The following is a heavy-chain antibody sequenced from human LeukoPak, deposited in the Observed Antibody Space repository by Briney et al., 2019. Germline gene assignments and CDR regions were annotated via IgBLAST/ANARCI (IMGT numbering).Heavy chain of an antibody. CDR3: TRPGSSWHVSEKNYYYYMDV. CDR2: IRSKANSYAT. CDR1: GFTFSGSA. D-gene: IGHD6-13*01. V-gene: IGHV3-73*01. J-gene: IGHJ6*03. Sequence: PGGSLRLSCAASGFTFSGSAMHWVRQASGKGLEWVGRIRSKANSYATAYAASVKGRFTISRDDSKNTAYLQMNSLKTEDTAVYYCTRPGSSWHVSEKNYYYYMDVWGKGTTVTISS.